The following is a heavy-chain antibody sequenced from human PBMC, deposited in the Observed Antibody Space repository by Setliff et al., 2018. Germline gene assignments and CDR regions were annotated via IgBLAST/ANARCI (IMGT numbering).Heavy chain of an antibody. CDR2: IYYSGST. Sequence: PSETLSLTCTVSGGSISSSSYYWGWIRQPPGKGLEWIGSIYYSGSTYYNPSLKSRVTISVDTSKNQFSLKLSSVTAADTAVYYCARLGSSSYYFDYWGQGTLVTVSS. CDR1: GGSISSSSYY. CDR3: ARLGSSSYYFDY. J-gene: IGHJ4*02. V-gene: IGHV4-39*01. D-gene: IGHD2-2*01.